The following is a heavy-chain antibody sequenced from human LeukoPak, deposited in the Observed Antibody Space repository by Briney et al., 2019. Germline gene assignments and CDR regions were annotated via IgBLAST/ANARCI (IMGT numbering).Heavy chain of an antibody. Sequence: GGSLRLSCAASGFTFSNYWMNWVRQAPGKGLEWVANIKQDGGEKSYVDSVKGRFTISRDNAKNSLHLQMNSLRAEDTAVYYCARVPGIALGFDPWGQGTLVTVSS. CDR3: ARVPGIALGFDP. J-gene: IGHJ5*02. CDR2: IKQDGGEK. D-gene: IGHD6-13*01. V-gene: IGHV3-7*01. CDR1: GFTFSNYW.